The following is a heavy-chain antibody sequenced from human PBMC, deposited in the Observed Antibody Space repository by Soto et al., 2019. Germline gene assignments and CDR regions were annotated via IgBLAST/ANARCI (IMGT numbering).Heavy chain of an antibody. CDR3: ARGGYYDSSGYYPTYYYGMDV. J-gene: IGHJ6*02. V-gene: IGHV1-3*01. CDR2: INAGNGNT. D-gene: IGHD3-22*01. CDR1: GYTFTSYA. Sequence: GASVKVSCKASGYTFTSYAMHWVLQAPGQRLEWMGWINAGNGNTKYSQKFQGRVTITRDTSASTAYMELSSLRSEDTAVYYCARGGYYDSSGYYPTYYYGMDVWGQGTTVTVSS.